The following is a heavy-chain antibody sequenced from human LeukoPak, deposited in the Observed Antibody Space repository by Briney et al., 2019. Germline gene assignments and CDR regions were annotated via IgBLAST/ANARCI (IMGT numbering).Heavy chain of an antibody. CDR3: ARRAPLSGESLDN. CDR2: IYIDDSDT. V-gene: IGHV5-51*01. CDR1: GYSFTSYW. D-gene: IGHD4-17*01. J-gene: IGHJ4*02. Sequence: GESLKISCKGSGYSFTSYWIGWVRQMPGKGLELMGIIYIDDSDTRYSPSFQGQVTISADKSISTAYLQWSSLKASDTAMYYCARRAPLSGESLDNWGQGTLVTVSS.